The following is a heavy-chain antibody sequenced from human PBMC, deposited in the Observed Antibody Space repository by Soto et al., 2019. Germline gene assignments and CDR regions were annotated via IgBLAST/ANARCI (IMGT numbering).Heavy chain of an antibody. V-gene: IGHV4-61*01. CDR1: GGSVSSGSYY. J-gene: IGHJ6*02. CDR2: IYYSGST. D-gene: IGHD6-19*01. CDR3: ARGIEGWYQCRYYYGMDV. Sequence: QVQLQESGPGLVKPSETLSLTCTVSGGSVSSGSYYWSWIRQPPGKGLEWIGYIYYSGSTNYNPSSKSRVTISVNTSKNQFSRKLSSVTAADTDVYYCARGIEGWYQCRYYYGMDVWGQGTTVTVSS.